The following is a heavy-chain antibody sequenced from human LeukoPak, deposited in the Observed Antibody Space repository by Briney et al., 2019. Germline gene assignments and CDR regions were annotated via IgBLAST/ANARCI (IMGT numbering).Heavy chain of an antibody. CDR1: GFTFSSYG. Sequence: GGSLRLSCAASGFTFSSYGMHWVRQAPGKGLEWVAFIRYDGSNKYYADSVKGRFTISRDNSKNTLYLQMNSLRAEDTAVYYCAKHGSCRYSGYDLGYWGQGTLVTVSS. CDR2: IRYDGSNK. V-gene: IGHV3-30*02. CDR3: AKHGSCRYSGYDLGY. J-gene: IGHJ4*02. D-gene: IGHD5-12*01.